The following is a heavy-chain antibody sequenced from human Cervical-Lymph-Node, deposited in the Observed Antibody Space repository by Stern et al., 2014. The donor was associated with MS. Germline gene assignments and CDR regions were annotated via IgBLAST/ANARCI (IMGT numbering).Heavy chain of an antibody. Sequence: VQLVESGSEVKKPGSSVKVSCKSSGDTFSNYALSWVRQATGQGLEWVGGLIPFFGATRYGQKFQGRVTITPEESTGTAFMELSNLTSDDTAVYYCALRRSYYVFWGQGTLISVSS. CDR3: ALRRSYYVF. CDR2: LIPFFGAT. V-gene: IGHV1-69*01. D-gene: IGHD4-11*01. CDR1: GDTFSNYA. J-gene: IGHJ4*02.